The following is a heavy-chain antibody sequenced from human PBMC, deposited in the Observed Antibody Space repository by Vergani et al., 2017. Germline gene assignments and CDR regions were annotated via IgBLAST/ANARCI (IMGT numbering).Heavy chain of an antibody. V-gene: IGHV4-34*01. Sequence: QVQLQQWGAGMLKPSETLSLTCAVYGGSFSGYYWSWIRQPPGKGLEWIGEINHSGSTTYNPSLKSRVTISVDTSKSQFSLKLSSVTAADTAVYYCARYCYYYYGMDVWGQGTTVTVSS. CDR3: ARYCYYYYGMDV. CDR2: INHSGST. D-gene: IGHD2-8*02. CDR1: GGSFSGYY. J-gene: IGHJ6*02.